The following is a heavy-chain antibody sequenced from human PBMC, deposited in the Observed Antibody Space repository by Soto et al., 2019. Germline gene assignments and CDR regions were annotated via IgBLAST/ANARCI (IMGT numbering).Heavy chain of an antibody. D-gene: IGHD2-8*01. CDR3: ATVPTGKYGVWNS. Sequence: PGGSLRLSCAASEFTFSSYWMHWVRQAPGKGLVWVSRINPGGSITTYADSVKGRFTISRDNAKNTLYLQMNSLRGDDTAVYYCATVPTGKYGVWNSWGQGTLVTVSS. CDR1: EFTFSSYW. CDR2: INPGGSIT. J-gene: IGHJ4*02. V-gene: IGHV3-74*01.